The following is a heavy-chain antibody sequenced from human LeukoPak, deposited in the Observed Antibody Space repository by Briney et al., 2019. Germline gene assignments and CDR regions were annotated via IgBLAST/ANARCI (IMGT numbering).Heavy chain of an antibody. Sequence: GASVKVSCKASGYTFTSYGISWVRQAPGQGLEWMGWISAYNGNTNYAQKLQGRVTMTTDTSTSTAYMELRSLRSDDTAVYYCASTRTPPDLWHCSSTSCYYFDYWGQGTLVTVSS. CDR1: GYTFTSYG. J-gene: IGHJ4*02. V-gene: IGHV1-18*01. D-gene: IGHD2-2*01. CDR3: ASTRTPPDLWHCSSTSCYYFDY. CDR2: ISAYNGNT.